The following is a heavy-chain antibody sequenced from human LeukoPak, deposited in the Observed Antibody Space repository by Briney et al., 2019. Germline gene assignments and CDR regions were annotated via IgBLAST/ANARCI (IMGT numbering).Heavy chain of an antibody. CDR3: AKEVAVAGTVGGRAFDI. Sequence: PGGSLRLSCAASGFTFSSYGMHWVRQAPGKGLEWVAVISYDGSNKYYADSVKGRFTISRDNSKNTLYLQMNSLRAEDTAVYYCAKEVAVAGTVGGRAFDIWGQGTMVTVSS. D-gene: IGHD6-19*01. V-gene: IGHV3-30*18. CDR2: ISYDGSNK. CDR1: GFTFSSYG. J-gene: IGHJ3*02.